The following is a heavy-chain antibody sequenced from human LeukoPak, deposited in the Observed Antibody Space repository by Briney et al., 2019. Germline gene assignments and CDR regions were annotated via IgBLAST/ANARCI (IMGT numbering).Heavy chain of an antibody. CDR3: ARVNYDILTGYFPIDY. Sequence: ASVKVSCKASGYTFTGYYMHWVRQAPGQGLEWMGWINPNSGGTNYAQKFQGRVTMTRDTSISTAYMELSRLRSDDTAVHYCARVNYDILTGYFPIDYWGQGTLVTVSS. CDR2: INPNSGGT. CDR1: GYTFTGYY. V-gene: IGHV1-2*02. J-gene: IGHJ4*02. D-gene: IGHD3-9*01.